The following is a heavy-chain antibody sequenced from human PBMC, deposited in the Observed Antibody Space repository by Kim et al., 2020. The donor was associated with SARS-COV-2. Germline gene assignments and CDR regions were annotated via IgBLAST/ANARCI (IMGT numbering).Heavy chain of an antibody. J-gene: IGHJ4*02. CDR2: ISYDGSNK. Sequence: WGSLRLSCAASGFTFSSYAMHWVRQAPGKELEWVAVISYDGSNKYYADSVKGRFTISRDNSKNTLYLQMNSLRAEDTAVYYCARCPYDYVWGSYRFPDYWGQGTLVTVSS. CDR1: GFTFSSYA. D-gene: IGHD3-16*02. V-gene: IGHV3-30*04. CDR3: ARCPYDYVWGSYRFPDY.